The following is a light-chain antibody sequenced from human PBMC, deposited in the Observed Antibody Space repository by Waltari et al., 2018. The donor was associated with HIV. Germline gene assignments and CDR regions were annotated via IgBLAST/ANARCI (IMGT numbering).Light chain of an antibody. CDR3: QQYGSSPIT. J-gene: IGKJ4*01. Sequence: EVVLTQSPGTLSLSPGERDTFSCRASQSVSNSYLAWYQQKPGQAPRLPMYGAIKRAAGTPDRFIGSASGSGTDFTLTISRLEPEDFAVYHCQQYGSSPITFGGGTKVEIK. CDR2: GAI. V-gene: IGKV3-20*01. CDR1: QSVSNSY.